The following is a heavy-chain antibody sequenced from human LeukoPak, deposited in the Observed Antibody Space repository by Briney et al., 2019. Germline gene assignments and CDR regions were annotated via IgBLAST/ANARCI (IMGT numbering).Heavy chain of an antibody. CDR1: GGSISSFY. Sequence: TSETLSLTCTVSGGSISSFYWSWIRQPPGKGLEWMGYIYYSGSTNYNPSLKSRVTISVDTSKNQFSLKLSSVTAADTAVYYCASGRYCSGGTCYFDYWGRGTLVTVSS. CDR3: ASGRYCSGGTCYFDY. CDR2: IYYSGST. J-gene: IGHJ4*02. V-gene: IGHV4-59*01. D-gene: IGHD2-15*01.